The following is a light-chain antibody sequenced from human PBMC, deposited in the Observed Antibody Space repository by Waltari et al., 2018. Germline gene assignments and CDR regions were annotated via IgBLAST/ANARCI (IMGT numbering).Light chain of an antibody. CDR1: SSKLGSNY. V-gene: IGLV1-47*01. CDR2: RNN. CDR3: AAWDDSLSGWV. J-gene: IGLJ3*02. Sequence: QSVLTQPPSASGTPGPRVTISCSGSSSKLGSNYVSWYQQLPGTAPKLLIYRNNQRPSGVPDRFSGSKSGTSASLAISGLRSEDEADYYCAAWDDSLSGWVFGGGTKLTVL.